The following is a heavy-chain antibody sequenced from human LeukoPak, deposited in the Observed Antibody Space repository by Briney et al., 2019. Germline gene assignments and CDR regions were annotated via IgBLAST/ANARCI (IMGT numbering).Heavy chain of an antibody. J-gene: IGHJ4*02. CDR2: INPNSGGT. V-gene: IGHV1-2*02. CDR3: ARCSGSYPFDY. CDR1: GYTFTGYY. Sequence: GASVKVSCKASGYTFTGYYMHWVRQAPGQGLEWMGWINPNSGGTNYAQKFQGRVTMTRDTSISTAYMELSSLRFEDTAVYYCARCSGSYPFDYWGQGTLVTVSS. D-gene: IGHD1-26*01.